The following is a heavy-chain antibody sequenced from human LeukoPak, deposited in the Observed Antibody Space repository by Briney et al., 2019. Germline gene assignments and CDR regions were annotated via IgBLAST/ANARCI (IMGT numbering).Heavy chain of an antibody. D-gene: IGHD2-2*01. CDR2: IIPILGIA. CDR3: ARGPIVVVPAARYYYYYYMDV. Sequence: SVKVSCKASGGTFSSYTISWVRQAPGQGLEWMGRIIPILGIANYAQKFQGRVTIIADKSTSTAYIELSSLRSEDTAVYYCARGPIVVVPAARYYYYYYMDVWGKGTTVTVSS. V-gene: IGHV1-69*02. CDR1: GGTFSSYT. J-gene: IGHJ6*03.